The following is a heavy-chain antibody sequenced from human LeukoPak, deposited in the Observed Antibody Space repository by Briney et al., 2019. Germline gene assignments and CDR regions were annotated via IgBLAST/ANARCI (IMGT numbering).Heavy chain of an antibody. V-gene: IGHV3-48*04. CDR1: GFTFSSYS. CDR3: ARPYSSSWPKRGYFDY. D-gene: IGHD6-13*01. Sequence: GGSLRLSCAASGFTFSSYSMNRVRQAPGKGLEWVSYISSSSSTIYYADSVKGRFTISRDNAKNSLYLQMNSLRAEDTAVYYCARPYSSSWPKRGYFDYWGQGTLVTVSS. CDR2: ISSSSSTI. J-gene: IGHJ4*02.